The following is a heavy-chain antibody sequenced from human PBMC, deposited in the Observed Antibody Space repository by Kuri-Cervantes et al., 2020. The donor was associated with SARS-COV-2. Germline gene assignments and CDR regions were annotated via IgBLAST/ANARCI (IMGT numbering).Heavy chain of an antibody. V-gene: IGHV3-30*18. D-gene: IGHD6-19*01. Sequence: GGSLRPPCAASGFAFSGYGMLWVRQAPGKGLEFVAAISYDARNEHYIDSVQGRFTISRDNFNNILYLQMNSLKPEDTALYYCVKEASSGGWSGGDWGQGSLVTVSS. CDR2: ISYDARNE. CDR1: GFAFSGYG. J-gene: IGHJ4*02. CDR3: VKEASSGGWSGGD.